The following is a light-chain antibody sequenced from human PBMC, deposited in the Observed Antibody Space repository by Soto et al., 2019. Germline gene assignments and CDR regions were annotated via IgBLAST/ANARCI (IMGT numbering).Light chain of an antibody. J-gene: IGKJ5*01. CDR2: GAS. CDR3: QQYGSSPPIT. Sequence: EIVLTQSPGTLSLSPGERATLSCRASQSVSSSYLAWYQQKPGQAPRLLIYGASSRAPGIPDKFSGSGSATDFTLTISRLEPADFAVYYCQQYGSSPPITFGQGTRLEIK. CDR1: QSVSSSY. V-gene: IGKV3-20*01.